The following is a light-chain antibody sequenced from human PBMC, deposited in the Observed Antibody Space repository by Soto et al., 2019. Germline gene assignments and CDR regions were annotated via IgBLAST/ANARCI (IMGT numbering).Light chain of an antibody. J-gene: IGKJ5*01. Sequence: DIQMTQSPSSVSASVGDRGTITCRSSEDISTWLAWYQQKPGKAPKLLIYAASSLQSGVPSRFSGSGSGTDFTLTISSLQPEDFATYYCQHADSFPLITFGQGTRLEI. CDR3: QHADSFPLIT. V-gene: IGKV1-12*01. CDR2: AAS. CDR1: EDISTW.